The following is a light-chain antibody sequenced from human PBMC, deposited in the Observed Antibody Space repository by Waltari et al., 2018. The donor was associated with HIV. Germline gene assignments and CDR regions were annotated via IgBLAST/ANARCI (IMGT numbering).Light chain of an antibody. Sequence: DIQMIQSPSSLNASVGDRVTIVCRASQNSRNFLNCYRQKPGKAPQLLIYTASTLQGGVPSRFDGSGSGTDFSLTISSLQPEDFATYFCQQSYSIPYTFGQRTTLEI. J-gene: IGKJ2*01. CDR1: QNSRNF. CDR2: TAS. CDR3: QQSYSIPYT. V-gene: IGKV1-39*01.